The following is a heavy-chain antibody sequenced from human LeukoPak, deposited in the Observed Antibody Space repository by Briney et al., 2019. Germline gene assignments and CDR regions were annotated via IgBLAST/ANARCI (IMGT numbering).Heavy chain of an antibody. CDR2: IHVGNGNT. CDR3: ARVDGSGPNAPNDC. D-gene: IGHD3-10*01. CDR1: RYPFTSYA. V-gene: IGHV1-3*01. Sequence: GASVKISCKASRYPFTSYAMHWVRQAPGQRLEWMGWIHVGNGNTEYSQKFQGRVTITRDTPATTTYMELSSLRSEDTAVYYCARVDGSGPNAPNDCWGQGSLVTVPS. J-gene: IGHJ4*02.